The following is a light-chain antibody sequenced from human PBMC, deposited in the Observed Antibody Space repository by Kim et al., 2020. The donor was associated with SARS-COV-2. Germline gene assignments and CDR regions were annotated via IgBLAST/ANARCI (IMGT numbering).Light chain of an antibody. CDR2: DVY. Sequence: QSALTQPASVSGSLGQSITISCTGTSSDVGGYDYVSWCRQHPGEAPKLMIYDVYNRASEISNRFSGSKSGNTASLTISGLQAEDEADYYCYSYTSRSTYVFGTGTKVTVL. J-gene: IGLJ1*01. V-gene: IGLV2-14*03. CDR1: SSDVGGYDY. CDR3: YSYTSRSTYV.